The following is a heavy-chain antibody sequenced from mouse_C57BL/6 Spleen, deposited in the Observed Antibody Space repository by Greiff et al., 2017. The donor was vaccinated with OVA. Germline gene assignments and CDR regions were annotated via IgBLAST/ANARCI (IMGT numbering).Heavy chain of an antibody. V-gene: IGHV1-85*01. CDR2: IYPRDGST. CDR3: ARQIYYYGSSSSYWYFDV. Sequence: VKVVESGPELVKPGASVKLSCKASGYTFTSYDINWVKQRPGQGLEWIGWIYPRDGSTKYNEKFKGKATLTVDTSSSTAYMELHRLTSEDSAVYFCARQIYYYGSSSSYWYFDVWGTGTTVTVSS. CDR1: GYTFTSYD. D-gene: IGHD1-1*01. J-gene: IGHJ1*03.